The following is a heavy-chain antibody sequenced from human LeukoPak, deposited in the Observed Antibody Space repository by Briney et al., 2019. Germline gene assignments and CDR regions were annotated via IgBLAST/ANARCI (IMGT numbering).Heavy chain of an antibody. D-gene: IGHD3-9*01. Sequence: PSETLSLTCTVSGGSISSYYWSWIRQPAGKGLEWIGRIYTSGSTNYNPSLKSRVTMSVDTSKNQFSLKLSSVTAADTAVYYCARVTGYMIEDYFDYWGQGILVTVSS. CDR3: ARVTGYMIEDYFDY. V-gene: IGHV4-4*07. CDR2: IYTSGST. J-gene: IGHJ4*02. CDR1: GGSISSYY.